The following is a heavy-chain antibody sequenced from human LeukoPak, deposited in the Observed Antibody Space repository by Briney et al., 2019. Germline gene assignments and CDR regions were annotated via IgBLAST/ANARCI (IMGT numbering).Heavy chain of an antibody. CDR3: AKERGTAMPYYFDY. CDR1: GFTVSSNY. J-gene: IGHJ4*02. D-gene: IGHD5-18*01. V-gene: IGHV3-30*18. Sequence: GGSLGLSCAASGFTVSSNYMSWVRQAPGKGLEWVAVISYDGSNKYYADSVKGRFTISRDNSKNTLYLQMNSLRAEDTAVYYCAKERGTAMPYYFDYWGQGTLVTVSS. CDR2: ISYDGSNK.